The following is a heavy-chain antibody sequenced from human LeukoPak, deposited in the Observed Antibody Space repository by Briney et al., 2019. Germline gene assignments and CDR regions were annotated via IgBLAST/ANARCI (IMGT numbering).Heavy chain of an antibody. CDR1: GYTFTSYD. CDR3: ARGGYDHRTGDYYFDY. V-gene: IGHV1-8*01. Sequence: ASVKVSCKASGYTFTSYDINWVRQATGQGLEWMGWMNPNSGNTGYAQKFQGRVTMTRNTSISTAYTELSSLRSEDTAVYYCARGGYDHRTGDYYFDYWGQGTLVTVSS. CDR2: MNPNSGNT. D-gene: IGHD7-27*01. J-gene: IGHJ4*02.